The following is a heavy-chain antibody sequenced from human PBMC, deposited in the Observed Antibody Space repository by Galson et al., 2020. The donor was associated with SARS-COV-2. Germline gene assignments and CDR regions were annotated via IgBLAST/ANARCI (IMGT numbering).Heavy chain of an antibody. CDR2: ISSNGGST. D-gene: IGHD3-3*01. CDR1: GFTFSSYA. Sequence: GGSLRLSCSASGFTFSSYAMHWVRQAPGKGLEYVSAISSNGGSTYYADSVKGRFTISRDNSKNTLYLQMSSLRAEDTAVYYCVKSIDYDFWSGHDYWGQGTLVTVSS. J-gene: IGHJ4*02. CDR3: VKSIDYDFWSGHDY. V-gene: IGHV3-64D*06.